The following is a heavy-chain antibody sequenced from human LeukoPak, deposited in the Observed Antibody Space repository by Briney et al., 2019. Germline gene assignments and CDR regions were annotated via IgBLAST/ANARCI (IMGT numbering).Heavy chain of an antibody. D-gene: IGHD3-16*01. CDR1: GFTFSSYS. CDR2: ISSSSNYI. V-gene: IGHV3-21*01. CDR3: ARVEGAPPYSDY. Sequence: PGGSLRLSCAVSGFTFSSYSLNWVRQAPGKGLKWVSSISSSSNYIYYTDSVKGRFTISRDNARNSLYLQMNSLRDEDTAVYYCARVEGAPPYSDYWGQGTLVTVSS. J-gene: IGHJ4*02.